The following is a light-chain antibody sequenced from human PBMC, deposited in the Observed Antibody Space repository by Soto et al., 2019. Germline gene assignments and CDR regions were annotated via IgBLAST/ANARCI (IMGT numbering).Light chain of an antibody. Sequence: DIQMTQSPSTLSASVGDRVTITCRASQSISSWLAWYQQKPGKAPKLLIYKASSLESGVPSRFSGSASGTEFTLTISYLESDDFATYYCQQYHRYSTFGQGTKVDIK. CDR1: QSISSW. CDR3: QQYHRYST. CDR2: KAS. V-gene: IGKV1-5*03. J-gene: IGKJ1*01.